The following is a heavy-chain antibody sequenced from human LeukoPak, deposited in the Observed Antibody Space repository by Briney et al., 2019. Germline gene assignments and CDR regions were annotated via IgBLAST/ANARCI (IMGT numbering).Heavy chain of an antibody. V-gene: IGHV4-59*02. CDR3: ARVFYSSSSRYFFDY. J-gene: IGHJ4*02. D-gene: IGHD6-6*01. Sequence: PSETLSLTCTVSGGSVSVYYWSWIRQPPGKGLEWIGYIYYSGSANYNPSLKSRVTISVDTSKNQFSLKLSSVTAADTAVYYCARVFYSSSSRYFFDYWGQGTLVTVSS. CDR1: GGSVSVYY. CDR2: IYYSGSA.